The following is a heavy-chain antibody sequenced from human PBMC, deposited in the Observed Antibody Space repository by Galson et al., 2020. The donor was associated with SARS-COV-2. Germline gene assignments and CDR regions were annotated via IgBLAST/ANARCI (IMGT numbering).Heavy chain of an antibody. CDR1: GGSFSGYY. D-gene: IGHD6-13*01. CDR2: IKHSGST. CDR3: ARGGAAAGTGYY. J-gene: IGHJ4*02. V-gene: IGHV4-34*01. Sequence: SETLSLTCAVYGGSFSGYYWSWIRQPPGKGLEWIGEIKHSGSTNYNPPHKSRVTISVDTSKNQFSLKLSSVTAADTAVYYCARGGAAAGTGYYWGEGTLVTVSS.